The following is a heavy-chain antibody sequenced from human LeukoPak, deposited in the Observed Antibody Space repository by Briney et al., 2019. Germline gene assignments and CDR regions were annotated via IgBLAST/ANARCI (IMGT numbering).Heavy chain of an antibody. J-gene: IGHJ4*02. Sequence: GGSLRLSCAASGFTFSSYGMHWVRQAPGKGLEWVAFIRYDGYNKYYADSVKGQFTISRDNSKNTLCLQMNSLRAEDTAVYYCAKDKTTLIDYWGQGTVVTVSS. V-gene: IGHV3-30*02. D-gene: IGHD1-1*01. CDR2: IRYDGYNK. CDR1: GFTFSSYG. CDR3: AKDKTTLIDY.